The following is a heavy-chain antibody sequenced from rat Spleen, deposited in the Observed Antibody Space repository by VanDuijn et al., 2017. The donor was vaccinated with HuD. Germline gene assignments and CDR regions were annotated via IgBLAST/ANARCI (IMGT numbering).Heavy chain of an antibody. CDR3: TREPPHCYFGF. D-gene: IGHD3-8*01. CDR1: GFNFNDYW. J-gene: IGHJ1*01. CDR2: INKDSSTI. Sequence: EVKLVESGGGLVQPGRSLKLSCAASGFNFNDYWMGWVRQVPGKGLEWIGEINKDSSTIKYTPSLKDKFTISRDNAQNTLYLQMSKLGSEDTASYYGTREPPHCYFGFWGPVTMGTVSS. V-gene: IGHV4-2*01.